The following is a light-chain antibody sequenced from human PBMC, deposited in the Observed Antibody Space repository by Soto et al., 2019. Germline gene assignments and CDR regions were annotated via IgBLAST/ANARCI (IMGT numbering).Light chain of an antibody. Sequence: EIVLTQSPATLPLSPGERATLSCRASQSVSSYLALYQQKPGQAPGLLIYDASNRATGIPARFSSSGSGKDFTLTISRLEPEVFAVYYCQQRRNWPLTFGGGTKVEIK. J-gene: IGKJ4*01. CDR3: QQRRNWPLT. CDR2: DAS. V-gene: IGKV3-11*01. CDR1: QSVSSY.